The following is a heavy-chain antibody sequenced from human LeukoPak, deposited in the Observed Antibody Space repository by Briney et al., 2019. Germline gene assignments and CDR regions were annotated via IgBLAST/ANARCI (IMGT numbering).Heavy chain of an antibody. J-gene: IGHJ4*02. CDR2: ISSSGSYI. Sequence: PGGSLRLSCAASGFTFSSYSMNWVRQAPGKGLEWVSSISSSGSYIYYADSVKGRFIISRDNAKNSLYLQMNSLRAEDTAVYYCARDFVYYDSSGYSWGQGTLVTVSS. CDR1: GFTFSSYS. D-gene: IGHD3-22*01. CDR3: ARDFVYYDSSGYS. V-gene: IGHV3-21*01.